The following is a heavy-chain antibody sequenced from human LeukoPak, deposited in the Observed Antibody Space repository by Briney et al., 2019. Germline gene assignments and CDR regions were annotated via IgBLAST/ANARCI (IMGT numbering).Heavy chain of an antibody. Sequence: PSETLSLTCTVSGGTISRNYWSWIRQPPGKGLEWIAYIDYSGSTNYNPSLKSRLTISLDASNNQFSLKLSSVTAADTALYYCARDRRRDRLHAFDIWGQGTMVTVSS. CDR1: GGTISRNY. CDR3: ARDRRRDRLHAFDI. CDR2: IDYSGST. J-gene: IGHJ3*02. V-gene: IGHV4-59*01. D-gene: IGHD1-26*01.